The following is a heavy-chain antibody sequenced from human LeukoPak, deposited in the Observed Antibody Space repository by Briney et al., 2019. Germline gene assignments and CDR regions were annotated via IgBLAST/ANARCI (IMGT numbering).Heavy chain of an antibody. Sequence: SETLSPTCSVSGGSISSYYWSWIRQPPGKGLEWIGYFYYSGSTNYNPSLKSRVTISVDTSKNQFSLKLRSVTAADTAVYYCARDGGSNYDTLTGYPRGVNWFDPWGQGTLVTVSS. J-gene: IGHJ5*02. CDR3: ARDGGSNYDTLTGYPRGVNWFDP. CDR1: GGSISSYY. CDR2: FYYSGST. D-gene: IGHD3-9*01. V-gene: IGHV4-59*01.